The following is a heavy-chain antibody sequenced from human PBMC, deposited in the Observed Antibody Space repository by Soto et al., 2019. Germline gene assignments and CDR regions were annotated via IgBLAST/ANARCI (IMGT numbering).Heavy chain of an antibody. CDR2: IYYSGST. V-gene: IGHV4-31*03. CDR1: GGSISSGGYY. Sequence: QVQLQESGPGLVKPSQTLSLTCTVSGGSISSGGYYWSWIRQLPGKGLEWIGYIYYSGSTYYNPSLKSRLTISVDTSKKQCSLKLSSVTAADTAVYYCARENPDAFDIWGQGTMVTVSS. CDR3: ARENPDAFDI. J-gene: IGHJ3*02.